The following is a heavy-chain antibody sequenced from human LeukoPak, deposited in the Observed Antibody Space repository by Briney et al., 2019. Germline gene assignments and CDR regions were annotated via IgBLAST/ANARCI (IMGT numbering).Heavy chain of an antibody. D-gene: IGHD5-18*01. Sequence: GGSPRLSCAASGFTFSRYGMNWVRQAPGKGLEWLSYLSNTGNIHYAQSVKGRFTISRDNAKNSLYLQMDGLRAEDTAVYYCARRGDTPMIGDHWGQGILVTVAS. CDR3: ARRGDTPMIGDH. V-gene: IGHV3-69-1*02. J-gene: IGHJ4*02. CDR2: LSNTGNI. CDR1: GFTFSRYG.